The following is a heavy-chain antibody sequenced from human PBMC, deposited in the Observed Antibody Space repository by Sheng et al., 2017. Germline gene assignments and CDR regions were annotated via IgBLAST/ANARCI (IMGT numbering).Heavy chain of an antibody. Sequence: QVQLQESGPGLVKPSETLSLTCAVSGYSISSGYYWGWIRQPPGKGLEWIGSIYHSGSTYYNPSLKSRVTISVDTSKNQFSLKLSSVTAADTAVYYCASHNGSWTMRHYFDYWGQGTLVTVSS. D-gene: IGHD6-13*01. CDR2: IYHSGST. V-gene: IGHV4-38-2*01. CDR3: ASHNGSWTMRHYFDY. CDR1: GYSISSGYY. J-gene: IGHJ4*02.